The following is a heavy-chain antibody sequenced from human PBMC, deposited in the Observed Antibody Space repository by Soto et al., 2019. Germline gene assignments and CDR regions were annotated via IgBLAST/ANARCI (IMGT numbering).Heavy chain of an antibody. Sequence: QVQLQESGPGLVKPSQTLSLTCTVSGGSISSGRYYWSWIRQHPGKGLEWIGYIYYSGSTYYNPSGKSRVTISVDTSKNQFSLKLISVTAADTAVYYCAREQQTEYYYGMDVWGQGTTVTVSS. V-gene: IGHV4-31*03. D-gene: IGHD6-13*01. CDR1: GGSISSGRYY. CDR2: IYYSGST. CDR3: AREQQTEYYYGMDV. J-gene: IGHJ6*02.